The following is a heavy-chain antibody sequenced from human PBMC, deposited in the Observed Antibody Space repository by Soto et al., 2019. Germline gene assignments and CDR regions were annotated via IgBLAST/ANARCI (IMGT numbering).Heavy chain of an antibody. V-gene: IGHV1-18*04. J-gene: IGHJ6*02. CDR1: GYTFTSYG. Sequence: QVQLVQSGAEVKKPGASVKVSCKASGYTFTSYGISWVRQAPGQGLEWMGWISAYNGNTNYAQKRQGRVTMTTDTSTSTAYMELRSLRSDDTAVYYCARDRQETARYYYYGMDVWGQGTTVTVSS. CDR2: ISAYNGNT. D-gene: IGHD6-6*01. CDR3: ARDRQETARYYYYGMDV.